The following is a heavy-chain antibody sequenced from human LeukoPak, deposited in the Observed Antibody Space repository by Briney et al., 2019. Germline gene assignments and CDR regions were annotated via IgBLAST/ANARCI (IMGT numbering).Heavy chain of an antibody. V-gene: IGHV3-53*01. CDR1: GFIVSSNY. CDR2: IYGGGST. J-gene: IGHJ4*02. CDR3: ARSRYSSSWFDY. D-gene: IGHD6-13*01. Sequence: PGGSLRLSCAASGFIVSSNYMSWVRQAPGKGLEWVSVIYGGGSTYYADSMKGRFTISRDNSKNTLYLQMNSLRAEDTAVYYCARSRYSSSWFDYWGQGTLVTVSS.